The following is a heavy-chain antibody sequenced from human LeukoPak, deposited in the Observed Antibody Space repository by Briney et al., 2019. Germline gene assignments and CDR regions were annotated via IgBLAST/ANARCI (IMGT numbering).Heavy chain of an antibody. CDR1: GFTFSSYG. CDR3: AKASIYVYYGMDV. Sequence: GGSQRLSCAASGFTFSSYGMHWVRQAPGKGLEWVAVISYDGGHKYYADSVKGRFTISRDNSKNTLYLQMNSLRAEDTAVYYCAKASIYVYYGMDVWGQGTTVIVSS. D-gene: IGHD3-16*02. J-gene: IGHJ6*02. V-gene: IGHV3-30*18. CDR2: ISYDGGHK.